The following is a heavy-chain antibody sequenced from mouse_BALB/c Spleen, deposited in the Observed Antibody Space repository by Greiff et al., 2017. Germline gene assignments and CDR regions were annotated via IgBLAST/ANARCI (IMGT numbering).Heavy chain of an antibody. V-gene: IGHV5-12-2*01. CDR3: ARQSYYGSIGY. CDR2: ISNGGGST. D-gene: IGHD1-1*01. Sequence: EVQVVESGGGLVQPGGSLKLSCAASGFTFSSYTMSWVRQTPEKRLEWVAYISNGGGSTYYPDTVKGRFTISRDNAKNTLYLQMSSLKSEDTAMYYCARQSYYGSIGYWGQGTLVTVSA. CDR1: GFTFSSYT. J-gene: IGHJ3*01.